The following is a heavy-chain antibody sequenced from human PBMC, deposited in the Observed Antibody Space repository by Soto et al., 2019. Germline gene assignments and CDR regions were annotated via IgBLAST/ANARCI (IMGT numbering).Heavy chain of an antibody. V-gene: IGHV1-69*13. Sequence: GASVKVSCKASGGTFSSYAISWVRQAPGQGLEWMGGIIPIFGTANYAQKFQGRVTITADESTSTAYMELSSLRSEDTAVYYCAGARLPLGELWAHYYYGMDVWGQGTTVTVSS. CDR2: IIPIFGTA. CDR1: GGTFSSYA. J-gene: IGHJ6*02. D-gene: IGHD3-16*01. CDR3: AGARLPLGELWAHYYYGMDV.